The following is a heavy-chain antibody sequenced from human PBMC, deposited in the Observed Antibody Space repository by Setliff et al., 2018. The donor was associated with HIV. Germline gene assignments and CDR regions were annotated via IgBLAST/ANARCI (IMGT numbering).Heavy chain of an antibody. CDR1: GFSFSNYG. V-gene: IGHV3-23*01. CDR3: TKGVQSLRPYYFDS. Sequence: SGGSLRLSCAASGFSFSNYGMSWVRQAPGKGLEWVSGIRDSGVSFYYADSVMGRFSISRDNSRSTLYLQMNSLRVEDTAIYYCTKGVQSLRPYYFDSWGQGTLVTVSS. J-gene: IGHJ4*02. CDR2: IRDSGVSF. D-gene: IGHD4-17*01.